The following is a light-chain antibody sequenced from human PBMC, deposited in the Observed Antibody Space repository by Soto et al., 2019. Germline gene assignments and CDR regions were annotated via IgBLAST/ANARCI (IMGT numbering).Light chain of an antibody. Sequence: EIVVTQSPAPLSVSPGERATLSCRASQSIGSNLAWYQQKPGRAPRLLIYGASARATGIPARFSGSGSGKEFTLTISSLQSEDFAIYYCQQYNNWWTFGQGTKVEIK. CDR3: QQYNNWWT. V-gene: IGKV3-15*01. CDR2: GAS. J-gene: IGKJ1*01. CDR1: QSIGSN.